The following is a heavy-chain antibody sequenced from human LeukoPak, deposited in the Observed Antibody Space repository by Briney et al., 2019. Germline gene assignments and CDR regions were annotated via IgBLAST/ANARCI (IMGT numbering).Heavy chain of an antibody. CDR2: IYYSGST. CDR3: ARGTVPYYYYYGMDV. J-gene: IGHJ6*02. Sequence: SETLSLTCTVSGRSISSYYWGWIRQPPGKGLEWIGYIYYSGSTNYNPSLKSRVTISVDTSKNQFSLKLSSVTAADTAVYYCARGTVPYYYYYGMDVWGQGTTVTVSS. D-gene: IGHD4-17*01. CDR1: GRSISSYY. V-gene: IGHV4-59*01.